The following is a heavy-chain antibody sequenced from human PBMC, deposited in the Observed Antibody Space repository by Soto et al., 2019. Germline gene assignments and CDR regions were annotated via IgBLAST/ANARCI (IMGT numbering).Heavy chain of an antibody. CDR1: GGTFTTYD. CDR2: MSPNSGAT. CDR3: ARGVDAGVDV. V-gene: IGHV1-8*01. D-gene: IGHD1-1*01. Sequence: ASVKVSCKASGGTFTTYDIDWVRQATGQGLEWMGWMSPNSGATGYAQKFQGRVTITRDTSISTAYMELSNLRSEDTAIYYCARGVDAGVDVWGQGTTVTVSS. J-gene: IGHJ6*02.